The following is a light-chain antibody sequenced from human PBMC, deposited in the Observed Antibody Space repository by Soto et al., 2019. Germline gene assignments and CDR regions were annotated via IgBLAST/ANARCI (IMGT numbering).Light chain of an antibody. V-gene: IGKV3-15*01. Sequence: EIVMTQSPATLSVSPGERATLSCRASQSVSRNLAWYQQKPGQAPRLLIYGASTRATGIPARFSGSGSGTEFTLTIGSLQSEDFAVYYCQQYDYWPPYTFGQGTNLEIK. CDR3: QQYDYWPPYT. CDR1: QSVSRN. J-gene: IGKJ2*01. CDR2: GAS.